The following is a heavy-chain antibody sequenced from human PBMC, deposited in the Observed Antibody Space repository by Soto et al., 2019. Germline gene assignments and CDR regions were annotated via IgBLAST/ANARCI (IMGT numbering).Heavy chain of an antibody. D-gene: IGHD1-7*01. J-gene: IGHJ5*02. V-gene: IGHV1-69*06. CDR3: ARGLPDNWNYLSWFDP. CDR1: GGTFSSYA. CDR2: IIPIFGTA. Sequence: VASVKVSCKASGGTFSSYAISWVRQAPGQGLEWMGGIIPIFGTANYAQKFQGRVTITADKSTSTACMELSSLRSEDTAVYYCARGLPDNWNYLSWFDPWGQGTLVTVLL.